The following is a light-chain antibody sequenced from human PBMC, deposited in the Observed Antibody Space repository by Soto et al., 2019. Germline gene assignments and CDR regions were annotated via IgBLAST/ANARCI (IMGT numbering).Light chain of an antibody. Sequence: EIVMTQSPATLSVSPGETATLSCRASQSVSSNHLAWYQQKPGQAPRLLFYGASTRASGIPARFSGSGYGTEFTLTISSLQSEDFAIYYCQQYNTWPLTFGGGTKVDIK. CDR1: QSVSSN. V-gene: IGKV3-15*01. J-gene: IGKJ4*01. CDR2: GAS. CDR3: QQYNTWPLT.